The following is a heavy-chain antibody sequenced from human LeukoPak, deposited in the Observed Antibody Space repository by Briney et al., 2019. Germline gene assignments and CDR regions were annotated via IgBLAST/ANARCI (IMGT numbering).Heavy chain of an antibody. V-gene: IGHV1-2*02. CDR3: ARDRRGSPFDF. Sequence: EASVKVSCKASGYTFTDHFIHWVRQAPGQGPEWMGWINPSSGGTKFAQNFQGRVTMTRDTSISTAYMELSRLRSDDTAVYFCARDRRGSPFDFWGQGPLVTVSS. D-gene: IGHD1-26*01. CDR2: INPSSGGT. J-gene: IGHJ4*02. CDR1: GYTFTDHF.